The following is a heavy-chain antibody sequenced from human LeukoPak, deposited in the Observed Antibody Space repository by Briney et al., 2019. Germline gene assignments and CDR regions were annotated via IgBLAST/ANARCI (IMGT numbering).Heavy chain of an antibody. J-gene: IGHJ4*02. CDR1: GGSISSSNW. CDR3: ARDTIAAARTASFDY. Sequence: SETLSLTCAVSGGSISSSNWWTWVRQPPGKGLEWIGEIYHSGSTNYNPSLKSRVTISVDKSKNQFSLKVNSVTAADTAVYYCARDTIAAARTASFDYWGQGTLVTVSS. V-gene: IGHV4-4*02. CDR2: IYHSGST. D-gene: IGHD6-13*01.